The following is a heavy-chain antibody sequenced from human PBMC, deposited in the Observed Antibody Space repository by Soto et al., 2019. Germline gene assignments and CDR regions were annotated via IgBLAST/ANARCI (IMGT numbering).Heavy chain of an antibody. Sequence: PGGSLRLSCAASGFTFDDYGMSWVRQAPGKGLEWVSGINWNGGSTGYADSVKGRFTISRDNAKNSLYLQMNSLRAEDTALYHCARDRITYYDFWSGLYYYYYYMDVWGKGTTVTVSS. J-gene: IGHJ6*03. CDR1: GFTFDDYG. D-gene: IGHD3-3*01. CDR3: ARDRITYYDFWSGLYYYYYYMDV. V-gene: IGHV3-20*01. CDR2: INWNGGST.